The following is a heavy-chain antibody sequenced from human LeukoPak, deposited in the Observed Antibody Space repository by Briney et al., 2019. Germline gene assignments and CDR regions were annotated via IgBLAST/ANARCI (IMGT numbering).Heavy chain of an antibody. Sequence: ASVKVSCKASGGTFSSYAISWVRQAPGQGLEWMGIINPSGGSTNYAQKFQGRVTMTRDMSTSTVYTELSSLRSEDTAVYYCARDLGHQLAPLDAFDIWGQGTMVTVSS. D-gene: IGHD2-2*01. J-gene: IGHJ3*02. CDR3: ARDLGHQLAPLDAFDI. CDR2: INPSGGST. V-gene: IGHV1-46*01. CDR1: GGTFSSYA.